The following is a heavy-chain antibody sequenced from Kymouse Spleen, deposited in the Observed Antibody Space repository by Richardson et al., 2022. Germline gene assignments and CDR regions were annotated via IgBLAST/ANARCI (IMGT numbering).Heavy chain of an antibody. J-gene: IGHJ6*02. Sequence: QVQLVESGGGVVQPGRSLRLSCAASGFTFSSYGMHWVRQAPGKGLEWVAVIWYDGSNKYYADSVKGRFTISRDNSKNTLYLQMNSLRAEDTAVYYCARTPYVLRFLEWFSLLLLRYGRLGPRDHGHRLL. CDR3: ARTPYVLRFLEWFSLLLLRYGR. V-gene: IGHV3-33*01. CDR1: GFTFSSYG. D-gene: IGHD3-3*01. CDR2: IWYDGSNK.